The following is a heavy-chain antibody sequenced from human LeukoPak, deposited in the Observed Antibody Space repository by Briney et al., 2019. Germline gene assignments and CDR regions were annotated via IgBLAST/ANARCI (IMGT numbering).Heavy chain of an antibody. CDR2: INHSGST. CDR3: ARETDTAMVYYFDY. Sequence: PSETLSLTCAVYGGSFSGYYWSWIRQPPGKGLEWIGEINHSGSTNYNPSLESRVTISVDTSKNQFSLKLSSVTAADTAVYYCARETDTAMVYYFDYWGQGTLVTVSS. D-gene: IGHD5-18*01. V-gene: IGHV4-34*01. J-gene: IGHJ4*02. CDR1: GGSFSGYY.